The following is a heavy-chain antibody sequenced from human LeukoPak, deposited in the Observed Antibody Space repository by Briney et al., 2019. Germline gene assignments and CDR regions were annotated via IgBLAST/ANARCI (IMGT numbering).Heavy chain of an antibody. Sequence: SETLSLTCTVSGGSISGYYWSWIRQPPGKGLEWIGEINHSGSTNYNPSLKSRVTISVDTSKNQFSLKLSSVTAADTAVYYCARHWVQQWLKNPYYFDYWGQGTLVTVSS. CDR2: INHSGST. V-gene: IGHV4-34*01. CDR1: GGSISGYY. D-gene: IGHD6-19*01. CDR3: ARHWVQQWLKNPYYFDY. J-gene: IGHJ4*02.